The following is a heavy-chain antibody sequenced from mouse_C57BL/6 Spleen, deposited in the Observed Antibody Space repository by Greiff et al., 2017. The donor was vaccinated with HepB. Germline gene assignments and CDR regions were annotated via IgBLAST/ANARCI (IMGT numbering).Heavy chain of an antibody. CDR3: VGRYYYGSSYVSWYFDV. CDR1: GFSFNTYA. D-gene: IGHD1-1*01. J-gene: IGHJ1*03. CDR2: IRSKSNNYAT. V-gene: IGHV10-1*01. Sequence: EVKLVESGGGLVQPKGSLKLSCAASGFSFNTYAMNWVRQAPGKGLECVARIRSKSNNYATYYDDSVKDRVTISRDDSESMLYLQINTLKTEDTAMYYCVGRYYYGSSYVSWYFDVWGTGTTVTVSS.